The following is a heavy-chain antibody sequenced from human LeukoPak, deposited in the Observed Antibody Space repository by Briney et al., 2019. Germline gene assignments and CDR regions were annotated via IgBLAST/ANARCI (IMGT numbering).Heavy chain of an antibody. J-gene: IGHJ4*02. CDR2: TYYRSKWYS. CDR1: GVSVSSNSAA. V-gene: IGHV6-1*01. Sequence: SQTLSLTCAISGVSVSSNSAAWDWIRQSPSRGLEWLGRTYYRSKWYSDYTVSVISRITINADTSKNQFSLQLNPVTPEDTAVYYCARSIPATGNNFDFWGQGTLVTVSS. D-gene: IGHD6-13*01. CDR3: ARSIPATGNNFDF.